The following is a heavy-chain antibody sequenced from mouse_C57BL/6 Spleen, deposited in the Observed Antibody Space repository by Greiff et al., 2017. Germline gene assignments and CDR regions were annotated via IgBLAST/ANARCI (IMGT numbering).Heavy chain of an antibody. Sequence: VKLVESGAELVRPGASVKMSCKASGYTFTSYTMHWVKQRPGQGLEWIGYINPSSGYTKYNQKFKDKATLTADKSSSTAYMQLSSLTSEDAAVYYCAKGSYGNYFDDWGQGTTLTVSS. V-gene: IGHV1-4*01. CDR3: AKGSYGNYFDD. J-gene: IGHJ2*01. CDR2: INPSSGYT. CDR1: GYTFTSYT. D-gene: IGHD1-1*02.